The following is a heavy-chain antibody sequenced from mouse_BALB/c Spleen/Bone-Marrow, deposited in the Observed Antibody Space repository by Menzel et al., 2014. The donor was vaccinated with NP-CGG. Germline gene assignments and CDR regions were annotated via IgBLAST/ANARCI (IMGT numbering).Heavy chain of an antibody. J-gene: IGHJ4*01. CDR2: ISNAGGVT. CDR1: GFTFRTYT. CDR3: APLTGSMDY. V-gene: IGHV5-12-2*01. Sequence: EVMLVESGGGLVQPGGSLKLSCAASGFTFRTYTMSWVRQTPEKRLEWVAYISNAGGVTYYQDTVKGRFTISRDNAKNTLYLQMGGLKSEDTAMYYCAPLTGSMDYWGQGTSVTVSS.